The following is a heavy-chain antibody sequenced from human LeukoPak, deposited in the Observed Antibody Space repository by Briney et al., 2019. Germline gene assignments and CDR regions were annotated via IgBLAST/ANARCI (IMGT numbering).Heavy chain of an antibody. J-gene: IGHJ4*02. CDR1: GFTYSSYA. CDR3: AKLIQLSHSSFDY. D-gene: IGHD5-18*01. Sequence: GGSLRLSCAATGFTYSSYAMSWVGQAPGKGGEGVGAISGSGGSTYYADAVKGRFTISRDNSKNTLYLQMNSLRAEDTAVYYCAKLIQLSHSSFDYWWQGTLVTVSS. CDR2: ISGSGGST. V-gene: IGHV3-23*01.